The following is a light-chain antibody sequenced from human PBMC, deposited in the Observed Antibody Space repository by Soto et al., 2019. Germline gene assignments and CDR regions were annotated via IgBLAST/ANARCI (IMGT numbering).Light chain of an antibody. J-gene: IGKJ1*01. Sequence: DIVMTQFPELLAVLLGERATINCKSSQSVLYVSNNRNYLAWYQKKPVQPPKLLISWASTREPGVPDRFSGSGSGTDFTLTISSLQAEDGAVYYCHQHYSTPWTFGQGTKGDIK. V-gene: IGKV4-1*01. CDR3: HQHYSTPWT. CDR2: WAS. CDR1: QSVLYVSNNRNY.